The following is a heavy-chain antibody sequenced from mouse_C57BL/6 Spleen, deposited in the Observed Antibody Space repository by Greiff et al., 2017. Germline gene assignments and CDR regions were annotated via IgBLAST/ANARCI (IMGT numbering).Heavy chain of an antibody. CDR2: IDPSDSYT. CDR1: GYTFTSYW. CDR3: ARRGYGNSYYYAMDY. V-gene: IGHV1-69*01. Sequence: QVQLQQPGAELVMPGASVKLSRKASGYTFTSYWMHWVKQRPGQGLEWIGEIDPSDSYTNYNQKFKGKSTLTVDKSSSTAYMQLSSLTSEDSAVYYCARRGYGNSYYYAMDYWGQGTSVTVSS. J-gene: IGHJ4*01. D-gene: IGHD2-1*01.